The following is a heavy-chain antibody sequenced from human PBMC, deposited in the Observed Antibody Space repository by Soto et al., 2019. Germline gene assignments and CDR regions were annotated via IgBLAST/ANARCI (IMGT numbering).Heavy chain of an antibody. CDR2: IYYSGST. CDR3: ARTRVEQWLVNWFDP. CDR1: GGSISSSSYY. J-gene: IGHJ5*02. V-gene: IGHV4-39*01. D-gene: IGHD6-19*01. Sequence: SETLSLTCTVSGGSISSSSYYWGWIRQPPGKGLEWIGSIYYSGSTYYNPSLKSRVTISVDTSKNQFSLKLSSVTAADTAVYYCARTRVEQWLVNWFDPWGQGTLVTVSS.